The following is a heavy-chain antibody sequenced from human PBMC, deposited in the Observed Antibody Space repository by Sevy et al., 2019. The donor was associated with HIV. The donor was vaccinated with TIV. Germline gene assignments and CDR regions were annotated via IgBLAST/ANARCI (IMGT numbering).Heavy chain of an antibody. CDR3: VGGPPAD. J-gene: IGHJ4*02. D-gene: IGHD3-10*01. CDR1: GFTFRSYW. CDR2: IKKDGSEK. Sequence: RGCLRLSCAASGFTFRSYWMSWVRQGPGKGLEWVTNIKKDGSEKYYLDSVKGRFTISRDNAKNSVFLQMNSLRVEDTAVYYSVGGPPADWGQGTLVPVSS. V-gene: IGHV3-7*01.